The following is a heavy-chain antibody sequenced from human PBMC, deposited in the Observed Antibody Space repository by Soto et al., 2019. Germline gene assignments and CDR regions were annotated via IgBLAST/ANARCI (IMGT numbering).Heavy chain of an antibody. CDR3: AKERGYSYGDFDY. CDR2: ISYDGSNK. CDR1: GFTFSSYG. J-gene: IGHJ4*02. V-gene: IGHV3-30*18. D-gene: IGHD5-18*01. Sequence: GGSLRLSCAASGFTFSSYGMHWVRQAPGKGLEWVAVISYDGSNKYYADSVKGRFTISRDNSKNTLYLQMNSLRAEDTAVYYCAKERGYSYGDFDYWGQGTLVPSPQ.